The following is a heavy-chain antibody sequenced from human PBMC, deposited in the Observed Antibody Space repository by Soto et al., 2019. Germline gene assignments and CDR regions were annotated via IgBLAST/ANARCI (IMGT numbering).Heavy chain of an antibody. J-gene: IGHJ5*02. CDR3: AKDATKSFLLLWFGELWFDP. CDR1: GFTFSSYG. D-gene: IGHD3-10*01. CDR2: ISYDGSNK. Sequence: PGGSLRLSCAASGFTFSSYGMHGVRQAPGKGLEWVAVISYDGSNKYYADSVKGRFTISRDNSKNTLYLQMNSLRAEDTAVYYCAKDATKSFLLLWFGELWFDPWGQGTLVTVSS. V-gene: IGHV3-30*18.